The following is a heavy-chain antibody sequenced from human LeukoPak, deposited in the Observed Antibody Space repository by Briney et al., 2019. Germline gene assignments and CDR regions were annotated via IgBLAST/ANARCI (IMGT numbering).Heavy chain of an antibody. J-gene: IGHJ5*02. V-gene: IGHV3-11*04. Sequence: PGGSLRLSCEVSGFSFIDSDMSWIRQAPGKGLEWVSSISGSGSTIYYADSVKGRFTISRDNAKNSLSLQMSSLTGEDTAVYYCARDVDASEDYGWFDPWGQGTLVTVSS. D-gene: IGHD4-17*01. CDR1: GFSFIDSD. CDR3: ARDVDASEDYGWFDP. CDR2: ISGSGSTI.